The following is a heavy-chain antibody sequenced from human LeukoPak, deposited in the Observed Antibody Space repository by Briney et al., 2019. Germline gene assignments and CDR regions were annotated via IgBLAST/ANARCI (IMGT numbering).Heavy chain of an antibody. CDR3: ARIIYGGPGDY. CDR1: GGSISSYY. J-gene: IGHJ4*02. Sequence: SETLSLTCTVSGGSISSYYWSWIRQPPGKGLEWIGYIYYSGSTNYNPSLKSRVTISVDTSKNQFSLKLSSVTAADTAVYYCARIIYGGPGDYWGQGTLVTVSS. V-gene: IGHV4-59*12. CDR2: IYYSGST. D-gene: IGHD3-16*01.